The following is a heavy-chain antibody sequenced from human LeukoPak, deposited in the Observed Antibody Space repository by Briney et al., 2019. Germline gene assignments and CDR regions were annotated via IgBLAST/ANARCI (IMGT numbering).Heavy chain of an antibody. CDR1: GFTFSSYG. Sequence: PGRSLRLSCAASGFTFSSYGMHWVRQAPGKGLEWVAVISYDGSNKYYADSVKGRFTISRDNSKNPLYLQMNSLRAEDTAVYYCAKGGVGSSPYYYYGMDVWGQGTTVTVSS. J-gene: IGHJ6*02. D-gene: IGHD6-6*01. CDR2: ISYDGSNK. V-gene: IGHV3-30*18. CDR3: AKGGVGSSPYYYYGMDV.